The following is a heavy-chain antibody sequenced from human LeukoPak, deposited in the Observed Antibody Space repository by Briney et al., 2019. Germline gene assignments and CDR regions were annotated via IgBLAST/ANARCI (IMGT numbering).Heavy chain of an antibody. CDR2: IYYSGST. Sequence: SETLSLTCTVSGGSISSYYWSWIRQPPGKGLEWIGYIYYSGSTNYNPSLKSRVTISVDTSRNQFSLKLSSVTAADTAVYYCARVPSAWFGESNWFDPWGQGTLVTVSS. V-gene: IGHV4-59*01. CDR3: ARVPSAWFGESNWFDP. J-gene: IGHJ5*02. D-gene: IGHD3-10*01. CDR1: GGSISSYY.